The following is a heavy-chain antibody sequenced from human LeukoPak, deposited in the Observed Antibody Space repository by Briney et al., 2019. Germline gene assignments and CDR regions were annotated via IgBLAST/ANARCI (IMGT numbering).Heavy chain of an antibody. J-gene: IGHJ3*02. D-gene: IGHD3/OR15-3a*01. V-gene: IGHV3-7*01. CDR2: IKQDGSEK. CDR3: ARALGVWTPADAFDI. Sequence: GGSLRLSCAASGFTFSSYWMSWVRQAPGKGLEWVANIKQDGSEKYYVDSVKGRFTISRDNAKNSLYLQMNSLRAEDTAVYYCARALGVWTPADAFDIWGQGTMVTVSS. CDR1: GFTFSSYW.